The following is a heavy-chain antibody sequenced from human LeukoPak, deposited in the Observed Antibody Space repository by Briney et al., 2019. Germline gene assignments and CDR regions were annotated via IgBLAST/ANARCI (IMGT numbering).Heavy chain of an antibody. J-gene: IGHJ6*02. CDR2: ISSSSSTI. D-gene: IGHD2-15*01. CDR1: GFTFSSYS. Sequence: GGSLRLSCAASGFTFSSYSMNWVRQAPGKGLEWVSYISSSSSTIYYTDSVKGRFIISRDNAKNSLYLQMNSLRAEDTAVYSCARDCSGGSCYSGWGYYYGMDVWGHGTTVTVSS. CDR3: ARDCSGGSCYSGWGYYYGMDV. V-gene: IGHV3-48*04.